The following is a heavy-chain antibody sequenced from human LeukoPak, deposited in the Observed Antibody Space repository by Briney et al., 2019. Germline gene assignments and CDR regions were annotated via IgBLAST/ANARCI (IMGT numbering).Heavy chain of an antibody. V-gene: IGHV4-59*08. D-gene: IGHD3-22*01. CDR1: GGSISSYY. CDR3: ARQESSHYYDSSGYYLY. Sequence: PSETLSLTCTVSGGSISSYYWSWIRQPPGKGLEWTGYIYYSGSTNYNPSLKSRVTISVDTSKNQFSLKLSSVTAADTAVYYCARQESSHYYDSSGYYLYWGQGTLVTVSS. CDR2: IYYSGST. J-gene: IGHJ4*02.